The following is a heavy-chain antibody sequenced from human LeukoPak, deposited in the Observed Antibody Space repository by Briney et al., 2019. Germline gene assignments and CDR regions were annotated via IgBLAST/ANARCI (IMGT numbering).Heavy chain of an antibody. CDR2: INPSDGST. D-gene: IGHD4-11*01. J-gene: IGHJ4*02. Sequence: ASVKVSCKASGYTFTSYYMHWVRQAPGQGLEWMGIINPSDGSTSYAPKFQGRVTMTRDTSTSTVYMELSSLRSEDTAVYYCARVGSTVKVVNYWGQGTLVTVSS. CDR1: GYTFTSYY. V-gene: IGHV1-46*03. CDR3: ARVGSTVKVVNY.